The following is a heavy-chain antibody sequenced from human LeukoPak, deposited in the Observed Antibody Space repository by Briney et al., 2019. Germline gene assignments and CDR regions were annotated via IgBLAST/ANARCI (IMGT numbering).Heavy chain of an antibody. CDR3: ARDRHSTGPFDY. V-gene: IGHV4-59*01. CDR1: GGSISSYY. CDR2: IYYSGST. J-gene: IGHJ4*02. Sequence: PSETLSLTCTVSGGSISSYYWGWIRQPPGKGLEWIGYIYYSGSTNYNPSLKSRVMISVDTSKNQFSLKLSSVTAADTAVYYCARDRHSTGPFDYWGQGTLVTVSS. D-gene: IGHD5-18*01.